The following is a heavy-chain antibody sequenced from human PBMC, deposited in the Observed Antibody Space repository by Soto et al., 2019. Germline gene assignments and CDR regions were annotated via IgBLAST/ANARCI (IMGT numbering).Heavy chain of an antibody. D-gene: IGHD3-10*01. CDR2: ISNDGSFQ. Sequence: QVQLVESGGGVVQPGRSLRLSCAASGFTFSTYGMYWVRQAPGKGLEWVARISNDGSFQFYGDSVRGRFTISRDNSKNTLNLQMNSLRSEDTAVYYWAKDSGAEYWGQGTLVTVSS. J-gene: IGHJ4*02. V-gene: IGHV3-30*18. CDR3: AKDSGAEY. CDR1: GFTFSTYG.